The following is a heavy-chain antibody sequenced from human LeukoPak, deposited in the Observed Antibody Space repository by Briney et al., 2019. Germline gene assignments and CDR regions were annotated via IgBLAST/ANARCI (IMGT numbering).Heavy chain of an antibody. CDR2: IGASGADT. V-gene: IGHV3-23*01. J-gene: IGHJ4*02. CDR1: GFSFSTYA. D-gene: IGHD3-22*01. Sequence: PGGSLRLSRAASGFSFSTYAMNWVRRAPGKGLEWVSTIGASGADTFYADSVKGRFTISRDNSKNTLYLQMNNLRAEDTAIYYCAKDGIVVIERVAARLDYWGQGILVTVSS. CDR3: AKDGIVVIERVAARLDY.